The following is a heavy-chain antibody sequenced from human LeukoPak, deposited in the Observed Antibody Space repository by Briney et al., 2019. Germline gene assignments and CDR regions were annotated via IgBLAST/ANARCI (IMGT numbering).Heavy chain of an antibody. J-gene: IGHJ4*02. Sequence: GGSLRLPCEASGFTFDDYGMSWVRQPPGKGLEWVSGINRNGGSTDYADSVKGRFTISRDNSKNTLYLQMNSLRAEDTAVYYCAREDHTAMVDSWGQGTLVTVSS. CDR2: INRNGGST. V-gene: IGHV3-20*04. CDR1: GFTFDDYG. CDR3: AREDHTAMVDS. D-gene: IGHD5-18*01.